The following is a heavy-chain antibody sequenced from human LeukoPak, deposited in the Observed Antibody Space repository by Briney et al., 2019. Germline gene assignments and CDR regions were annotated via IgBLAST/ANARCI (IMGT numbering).Heavy chain of an antibody. CDR3: AKVRGHYYGSGSYPPHYYYGMDV. D-gene: IGHD3-10*01. CDR1: GFTFSIYG. J-gene: IGHJ6*02. Sequence: PGGSLRLSCAASGFTFSIYGMHWVRQAPGKGLEWVAVISYDGSNKYYADSVKGRFTISRDNSMDTLYLQMNGLRAEDTAVYSCAKVRGHYYGSGSYPPHYYYGMDVRGQGTTVTVSS. V-gene: IGHV3-30*18. CDR2: ISYDGSNK.